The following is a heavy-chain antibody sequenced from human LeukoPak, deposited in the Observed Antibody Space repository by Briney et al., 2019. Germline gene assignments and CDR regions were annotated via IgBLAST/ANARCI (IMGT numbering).Heavy chain of an antibody. CDR3: ARDSGDFDWLDAFDI. J-gene: IGHJ3*02. Sequence: GGSLRLSCAASGFTFSTYSMNWVRQAPGKGLEWVSSISTNSYIYYADSVKGRFTISRDNAKNSLYLQMNSLRAEDTAVYYCARDSGDFDWLDAFDIWGQGTMVTVSS. V-gene: IGHV3-21*01. CDR1: GFTFSTYS. CDR2: ISTNSYI. D-gene: IGHD3-9*01.